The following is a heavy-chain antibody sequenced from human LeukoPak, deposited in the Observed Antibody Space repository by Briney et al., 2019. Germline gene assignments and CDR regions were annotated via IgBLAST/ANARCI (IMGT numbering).Heavy chain of an antibody. CDR3: ARGKYYYDSSGYYQHYPPDY. V-gene: IGHV4-34*01. CDR2: GNHSGST. Sequence: SETLSLTCAVYGGSFSGCCWSWSRQPPGKGMGWMGEGNHSGSTNYNPSLTSRVTISVDTSKHQFSLKLSSVTAADTALYYYARGKYYYDSSGYYQHYPPDYWGQGTLVTVSS. D-gene: IGHD3-22*01. CDR1: GGSFSGCC. J-gene: IGHJ4*02.